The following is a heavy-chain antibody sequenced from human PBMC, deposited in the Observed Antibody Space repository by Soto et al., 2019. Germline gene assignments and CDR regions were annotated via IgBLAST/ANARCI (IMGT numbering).Heavy chain of an antibody. V-gene: IGHV4-30-2*01. CDR1: GGTISSGGYS. J-gene: IGHJ4*02. CDR2: MYHSGST. CDR3: HKVPYF. Sequence: PSETLSLTCGVSGGTISSGGYSGSWILQPPGKGLEWIGYMYHSGSTYYNPSLKSRVTISIDRSKNQFSLKLRSVTASDTDVYYRHKVPYFCGQGILVIVSS.